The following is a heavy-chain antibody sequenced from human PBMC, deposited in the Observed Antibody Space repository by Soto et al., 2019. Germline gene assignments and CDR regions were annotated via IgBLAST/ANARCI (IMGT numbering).Heavy chain of an antibody. CDR2: IWYDGSNK. CDR1: GFTFCSYG. V-gene: IGHV3-30*19. CDR3: ARPPFDSSGYYRN. Sequence: GGSLRLSCAASGFTFCSYGLHWVRQAPGEGLEWVAAIWYDGSNKNYADSVKGRFTISGDNSKDTLYLQMDSLRPDDTAVYYCARPPFDSSGYYRNWGQGTLVTVSS. D-gene: IGHD3-22*01. J-gene: IGHJ4*02.